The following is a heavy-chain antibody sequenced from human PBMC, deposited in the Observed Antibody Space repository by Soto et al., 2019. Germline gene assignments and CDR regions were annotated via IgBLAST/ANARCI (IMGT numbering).Heavy chain of an antibody. CDR1: GGSISSSSYY. J-gene: IGHJ6*02. D-gene: IGHD3-10*01. V-gene: IGHV4-39*01. Sequence: SETLSLTCTVSGGSISSSSYYWGWIRQPPGKGLEWIGSIYYSGSTYYNPSLKSRVTISVDTSKNQFSLKLSSVTAADTAVYYCSRITMVRGVIITYGMGVWGQGTTVT. CDR2: IYYSGST. CDR3: SRITMVRGVIITYGMGV.